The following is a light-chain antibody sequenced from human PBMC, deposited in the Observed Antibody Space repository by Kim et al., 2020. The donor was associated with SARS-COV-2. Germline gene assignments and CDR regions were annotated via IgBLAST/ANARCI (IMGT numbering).Light chain of an antibody. V-gene: IGKV3-11*01. CDR3: QQRSNWPPLT. J-gene: IGKJ4*01. CDR1: QSVSSY. CDR2: DTS. Sequence: SPGERATLSCRASQSVSSYLAWYQQRPGQAPRLLIYDTSNRATGIPPRFSGSGSGTDFTLTISSLEPEDFAVYYCQQRSNWPPLTFGGGTKVEIK.